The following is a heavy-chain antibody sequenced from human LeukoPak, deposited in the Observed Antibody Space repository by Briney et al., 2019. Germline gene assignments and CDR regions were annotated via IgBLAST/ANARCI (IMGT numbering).Heavy chain of an antibody. CDR2: ISGSGGST. CDR3: AKGGSAWEGLVDY. Sequence: GGSLRLSCAASGFTFSSYATSWVRQAPGKGLEWASAISGSGGSTYYADSVKGRFTISGDNSKNTLYLQMNSLRAEDTAVYYCAKGGSAWEGLVDYWGQGTLVTVSS. J-gene: IGHJ4*02. CDR1: GFTFSSYA. V-gene: IGHV3-23*01. D-gene: IGHD6-19*01.